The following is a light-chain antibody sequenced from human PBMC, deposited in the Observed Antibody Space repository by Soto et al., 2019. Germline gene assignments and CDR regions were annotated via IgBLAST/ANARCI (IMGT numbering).Light chain of an antibody. CDR2: DAS. V-gene: IGKV3-11*01. J-gene: IGKJ4*01. CDR1: QSVSGY. Sequence: EIVLTQSPDTLSLSPGERATLSCMASQSVSGYLGWYQQKPGQAPRLLIYDASNRAYGVPARFRGSGSGTNFTLTIASLEPEDFAVYYCQQRSNWPYLTFGGGTRV. CDR3: QQRSNWPYLT.